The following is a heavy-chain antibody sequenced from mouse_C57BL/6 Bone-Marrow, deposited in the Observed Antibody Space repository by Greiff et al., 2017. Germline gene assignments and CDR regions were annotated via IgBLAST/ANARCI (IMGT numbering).Heavy chain of an antibody. CDR1: GFTFSSYG. D-gene: IGHD1-1*01. V-gene: IGHV5-6*01. CDR2: ISSGGSYP. Sequence: EVQLQESGGDLVKPGGSLKLSCAASGFTFSSYGMSWVRQTPDKRLEWVATISSGGSYPYYPASVKGRFTISRDNAKNTLYLQMSRLKAEDTAMYYCARTSYYGSRNWYFDVWGTGTTVTVSS. J-gene: IGHJ1*03. CDR3: ARTSYYGSRNWYFDV.